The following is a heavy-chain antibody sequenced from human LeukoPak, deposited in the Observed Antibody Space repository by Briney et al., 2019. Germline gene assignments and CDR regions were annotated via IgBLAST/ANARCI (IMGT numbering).Heavy chain of an antibody. D-gene: IGHD6-13*01. V-gene: IGHV1-69*13. Sequence: ASVKVSCKASGGTFSSYAISWVRQAPGQGLEWMGGIIPIFGTANYAQKFQGRVTITADESTSTAYMELSSLRSEDTAVYYCARGDHSSSWHEAFDYWGQGTLVTVSS. CDR1: GGTFSSYA. J-gene: IGHJ4*02. CDR3: ARGDHSSSWHEAFDY. CDR2: IIPIFGTA.